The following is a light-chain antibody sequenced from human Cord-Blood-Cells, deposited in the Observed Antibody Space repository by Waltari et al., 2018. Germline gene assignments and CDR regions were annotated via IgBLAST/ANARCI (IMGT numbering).Light chain of an antibody. V-gene: IGKV3-20*01. CDR2: GAS. J-gene: IGKJ2*01. CDR1: QSVSSSY. CDR3: QQYGSSPPYT. Sequence: EIVLTKSPGTLSLSPGERATLSCRASQSVSSSYLAWYQQKPGQAPRLLIYGASSRATGIPDRFSGRGSGTDFTLTISRLEPEDFAVYYCQQYGSSPPYTFGQGTKLEIK.